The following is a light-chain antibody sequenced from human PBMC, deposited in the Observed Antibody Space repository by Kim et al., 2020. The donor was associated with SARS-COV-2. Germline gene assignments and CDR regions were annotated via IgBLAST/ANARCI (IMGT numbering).Light chain of an antibody. Sequence: QLVLTQPSSASASLGSSVKLTCTLSSGHSNYIIAWHQQQPGKAPRFLMKLEGSGNYKKGSGVPDRFSGSSFGADRYLTISNLQPEDDADYFCAAWDSITIWVFGGGTQLTVL. V-gene: IGLV4-60*03. CDR2: LEGSGNY. CDR3: AAWDSITIWV. CDR1: SGHSNYI. J-gene: IGLJ3*02.